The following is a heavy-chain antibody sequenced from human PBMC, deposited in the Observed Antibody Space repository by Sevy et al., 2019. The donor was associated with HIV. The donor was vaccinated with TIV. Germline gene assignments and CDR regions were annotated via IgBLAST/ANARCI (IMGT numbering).Heavy chain of an antibody. CDR3: AKVRRYSGSYYLDY. D-gene: IGHD1-26*01. Sequence: GGSLRLSCAASGFTFDDYTMHWVRQAPGKGLEWVSLISWDGGSTYYADSVKGRFTISRDNSKNSLYLQMNSLRTEDTALYYCAKVRRYSGSYYLDYWGQGTLVTVSS. V-gene: IGHV3-43*01. CDR1: GFTFDDYT. CDR2: ISWDGGST. J-gene: IGHJ4*02.